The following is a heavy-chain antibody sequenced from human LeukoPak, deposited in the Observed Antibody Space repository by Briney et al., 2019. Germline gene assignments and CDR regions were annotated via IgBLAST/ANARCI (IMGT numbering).Heavy chain of an antibody. CDR1: GYTFTSYD. CDR2: MNPNSGNT. J-gene: IGHJ6*03. V-gene: IGHV1-8*03. D-gene: IGHD5/OR15-5a*01. CDR3: ARGSTYYYYYYMDV. Sequence: ASVKVSCKASGYTFTSYDINWVRQATGQGLEWMGWMNPNSGNTGYAQKFQGRVTITRNTSIRTAYMELSSLRSEDTAVYYCARGSTYYYYYYMDVWGKGTTVTVSS.